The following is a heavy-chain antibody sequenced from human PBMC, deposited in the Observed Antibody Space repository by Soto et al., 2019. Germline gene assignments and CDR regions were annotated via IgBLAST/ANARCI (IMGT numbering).Heavy chain of an antibody. CDR1: GFTFSSSW. Sequence: VGSLRLSGAASGFTFSSSWMHWVRQAPGKGLVWVSCIYTDGSSTTSADCVKWRFTISRDNAKSTLYLQMNSLRADDTAVYYCATLNSCGSDYWGQGTLVTVSS. J-gene: IGHJ4*02. CDR3: ATLNSCGSDY. V-gene: IGHV3-74*01. CDR2: IYTDGSST. D-gene: IGHD5-18*01.